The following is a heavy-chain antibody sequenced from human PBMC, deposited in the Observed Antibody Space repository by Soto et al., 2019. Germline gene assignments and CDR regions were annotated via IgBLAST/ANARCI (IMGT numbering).Heavy chain of an antibody. J-gene: IGHJ4*02. V-gene: IGHV4-34*01. D-gene: IGHD1-1*01. Sequence: QMQLHQWGAGLLKPSETLSLTCAVYGGSFSAYYWSWIRQTPGKGLEWIGQINHTASTSYNPSLKSRVTLSVDSSKNQFSLNLKFVTAADTAVYYCARGRGNWFYVYWGQGNLVSVSS. CDR3: ARGRGNWFYVY. CDR2: INHTAST. CDR1: GGSFSAYY.